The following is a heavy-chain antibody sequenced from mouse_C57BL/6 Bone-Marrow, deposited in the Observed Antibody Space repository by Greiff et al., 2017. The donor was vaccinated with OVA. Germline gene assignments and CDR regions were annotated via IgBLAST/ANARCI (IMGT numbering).Heavy chain of an antibody. CDR3: ARRAQRGAMDD. D-gene: IGHD3-3*01. Sequence: QVQLQQSGAELVRPGASVKLSCKASGYTFTDYYINWVKQRPGQGLEWIARIYPGSGNTYYNEKFKGKATLTAEKSSSTAYMQLSSLTSEDSAVYFCARRAQRGAMDDWGQGTSVTVSS. V-gene: IGHV1-76*01. CDR1: GYTFTDYY. J-gene: IGHJ4*01. CDR2: IYPGSGNT.